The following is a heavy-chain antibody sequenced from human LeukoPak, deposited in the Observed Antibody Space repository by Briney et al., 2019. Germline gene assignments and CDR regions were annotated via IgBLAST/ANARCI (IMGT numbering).Heavy chain of an antibody. CDR1: GFTFSSYA. CDR2: ISYDGSNK. CDR3: AKASYYYDSSGYLKSGDAFDI. Sequence: GGSLRLSCAASGFTFSSYAMHWVRQAPGKGLEWVAVISYDGSNKYYADSVKGRFTISRDNSKNTLYLQMNSLRAEDTAVYYCAKASYYYDSSGYLKSGDAFDIWGQGTMVTVSS. V-gene: IGHV3-30*04. D-gene: IGHD3-22*01. J-gene: IGHJ3*02.